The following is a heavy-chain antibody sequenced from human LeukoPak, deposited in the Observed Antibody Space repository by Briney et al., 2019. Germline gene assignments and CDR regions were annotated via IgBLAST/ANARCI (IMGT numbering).Heavy chain of an antibody. CDR3: ARTEYFFDH. CDR1: GGSFSTYY. CDR2: IYYSGST. D-gene: IGHD3-10*01. V-gene: IGHV4-59*01. Sequence: SETLSLTCTVSGGSFSTYYWSWIRQPPGNTLEWIEYIYYSGSTNYNPPLKSRVSMSVDTSKNQFSLNLNSVTAADTAVYYCARTEYFFDHWGQGTLVTVSS. J-gene: IGHJ4*02.